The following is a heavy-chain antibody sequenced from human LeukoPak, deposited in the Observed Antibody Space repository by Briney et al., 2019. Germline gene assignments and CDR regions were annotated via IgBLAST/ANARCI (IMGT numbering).Heavy chain of an antibody. CDR2: ISGSSSTI. J-gene: IGHJ4*02. V-gene: IGHV3-48*04. Sequence: GGSLRLSCAASGFPFSSYSMNWVRQAPGKGLEWVSYISGSSSTIYYADSVTGRFTISRDNAKNSLYLQMNSLRADDTAVYYCARDLDGALFFDYWGQGILVTVSS. CDR3: ARDLDGALFFDY. CDR1: GFPFSSYS. D-gene: IGHD4/OR15-4a*01.